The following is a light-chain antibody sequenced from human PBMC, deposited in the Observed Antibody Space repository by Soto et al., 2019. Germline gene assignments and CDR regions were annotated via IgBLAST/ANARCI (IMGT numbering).Light chain of an antibody. Sequence: QSALTQSASVSGSPGQSITISCTGTSSDVGAYNFVSWYQQHPATVPKLMIYHVNNRPSGVSDRFSGSKSGNTASLTISGLQAEDEADYYCYSYTTSSTYVFGTGTKLTVL. CDR2: HVN. V-gene: IGLV2-14*01. CDR1: SSDVGAYNF. J-gene: IGLJ1*01. CDR3: YSYTTSSTYV.